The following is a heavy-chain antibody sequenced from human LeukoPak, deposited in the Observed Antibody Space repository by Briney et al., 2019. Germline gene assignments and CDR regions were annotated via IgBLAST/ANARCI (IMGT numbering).Heavy chain of an antibody. V-gene: IGHV3-20*04. J-gene: IGHJ6*03. CDR1: GFTFDDYG. Sequence: PGGSLRLSCAASGFTFDDYGMSWVRQAPGKGLEWVSGINWNGGSTGYADSVKGRFTISRDNAKNSLYLQMNSLRAEDTAVYYCARRSRGGDPNGYYYYYMDVWGKGTTVTISS. D-gene: IGHD2-21*02. CDR2: INWNGGST. CDR3: ARRSRGGDPNGYYYYYMDV.